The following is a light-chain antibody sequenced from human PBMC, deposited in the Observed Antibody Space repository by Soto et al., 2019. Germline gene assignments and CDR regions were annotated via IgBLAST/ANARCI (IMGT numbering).Light chain of an antibody. J-gene: IGLJ1*01. Sequence: QSALTQPASGSGSPGQSITISCTGASSDVESYNLVSWYQQHPGKAPKVMIYDVSKRPSGVPDRFSGSKSGNTASLTLSGLQAEDEADYYCCSYAGSYTFYVFGTGTKVTVL. CDR2: DVS. CDR3: CSYAGSYTFYV. V-gene: IGLV2-11*01. CDR1: SSDVESYNL.